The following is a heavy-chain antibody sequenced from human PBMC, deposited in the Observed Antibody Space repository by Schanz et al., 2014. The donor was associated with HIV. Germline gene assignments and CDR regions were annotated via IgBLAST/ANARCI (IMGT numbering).Heavy chain of an antibody. CDR2: TSYDGTKK. CDR3: AKDRNHYDSRYRGKGNYYYYYGMDV. J-gene: IGHJ6*02. V-gene: IGHV3-30*18. D-gene: IGHD3-22*01. CDR1: GFTFSRYW. Sequence: VQLLESGGGLVQPGGSLRLSCAASGFTFSRYWMTWVRQAPGKGLEWVAVTSYDGTKKHYADSVKGRFTISRDNSKNSLSLLIKSLRAEDAAVYYCAKDRNHYDSRYRGKGNYYYYYGMDVWGQGTTVTVSS.